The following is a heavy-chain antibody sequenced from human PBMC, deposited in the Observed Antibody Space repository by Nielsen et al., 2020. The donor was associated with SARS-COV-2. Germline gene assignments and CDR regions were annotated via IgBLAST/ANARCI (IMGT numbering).Heavy chain of an antibody. CDR3: ARHDAITSPANRFDP. V-gene: IGHV4-39*01. CDR1: GDSISISTYY. Sequence: SETLSLTCTVSGDSISISTYYWGWIRQPPGKGLEWIGSIYSSGTTYYNPSLKSRVTISVDTPKNQFSLNLKSVTAADTAVYYCARHDAITSPANRFDPWGQGTLVTVSS. J-gene: IGHJ5*02. D-gene: IGHD6-25*01. CDR2: IYSSGTT.